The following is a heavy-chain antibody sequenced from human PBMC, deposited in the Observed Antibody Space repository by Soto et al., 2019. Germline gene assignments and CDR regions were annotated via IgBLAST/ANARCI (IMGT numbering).Heavy chain of an antibody. CDR1: GYTFTNFY. CDR3: VRNSGWSYGMDV. J-gene: IGHJ6*02. V-gene: IGHV1-46*01. Sequence: QVQLVHSGAEAKEPGASMKVSCKSSGYTFTNFYIHWVRQAPGQGLEWMGIINPSGGGTDYARRFQGRVAMTRDTSTSTVYMDLSSLRSDDTAVYYCVRNSGWSYGMDVWGQGTTVTVSS. CDR2: INPSGGGT. D-gene: IGHD6-19*01.